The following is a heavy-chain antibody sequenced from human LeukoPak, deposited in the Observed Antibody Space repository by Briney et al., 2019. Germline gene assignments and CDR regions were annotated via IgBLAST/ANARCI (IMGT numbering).Heavy chain of an antibody. D-gene: IGHD3-10*01. V-gene: IGHV3-30*18. CDR3: AKRGSGSCFDY. J-gene: IGHJ4*02. CDR2: ISYDGRST. Sequence: PGRSLRLSCAASGFTFIRHGMHWVRQAPGKGLEWVAVISYDGRSTYYADSVKGRFTISRDNSKNTLYLQMNSLRAEDTAVYYCAKRGSGSCFDYWGQGTLVTVSS. CDR1: GFTFIRHG.